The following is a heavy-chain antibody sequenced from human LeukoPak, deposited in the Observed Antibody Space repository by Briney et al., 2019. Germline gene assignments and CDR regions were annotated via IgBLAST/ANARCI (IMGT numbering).Heavy chain of an antibody. CDR2: ISSSSEYK. CDR1: GFTFSSYE. J-gene: IGHJ4*02. V-gene: IGHV3-21*01. Sequence: GGSLRLSCAVSGFTFSSYEMNWVRQAPGKGLEWVSFISSSSEYKYYADSVKGRFIIARDNAKNSLYLQVNSLRAEDTAVYYCARGKGTSYLSSFDYWGQGTLVTVSS. D-gene: IGHD6-6*01. CDR3: ARGKGTSYLSSFDY.